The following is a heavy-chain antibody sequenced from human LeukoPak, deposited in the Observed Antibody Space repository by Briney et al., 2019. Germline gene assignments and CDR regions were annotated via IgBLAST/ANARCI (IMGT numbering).Heavy chain of an antibody. J-gene: IGHJ4*02. D-gene: IGHD5-18*01. CDR1: GGTFSSYA. V-gene: IGHV1-69*06. CDR3: ARDGSYGTFDY. Sequence: SVKVSCKASGGTFSSYAISRVRQAPGQGLEWMGGIIPIFGTANYAQKFQGRVTITADKSTSTAYMELSSLRSEDTAVYYCARDGSYGTFDYWGQGTLVTVSS. CDR2: IIPIFGTA.